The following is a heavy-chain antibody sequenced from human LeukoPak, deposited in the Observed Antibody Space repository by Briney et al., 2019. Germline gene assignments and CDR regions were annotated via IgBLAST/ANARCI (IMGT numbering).Heavy chain of an antibody. J-gene: IGHJ5*02. CDR1: GGSISSSNW. D-gene: IGHD6-13*01. Sequence: PSETLSLTCAVSGGSISSSNWWSWVRQPPGKGLEWIGEIYHSGSTNYNPSLKSRVTISVDTSKNQFSLKLSSVTAADTAVYYCAREAAGIRFDPWGQGTLDTVSS. V-gene: IGHV4-4*02. CDR3: AREAAGIRFDP. CDR2: IYHSGST.